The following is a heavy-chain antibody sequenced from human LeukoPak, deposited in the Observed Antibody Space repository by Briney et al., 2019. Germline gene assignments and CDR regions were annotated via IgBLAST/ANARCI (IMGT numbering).Heavy chain of an antibody. CDR1: GGSISSSSYH. D-gene: IGHD3-3*01. CDR3: ARRVTIFGVDRAYYYMDV. CDR2: IYYSGST. Sequence: SETLSLTCTDSGGSISSSSYHWGWLPQPPGKGLEWIGSIYYSGSTYYNPSLKSLVTISVDTSKNQFSLKLSTVTAADTAVYYCARRVTIFGVDRAYYYMDVWGKGTTVTVSS. J-gene: IGHJ6*03. V-gene: IGHV4-39*01.